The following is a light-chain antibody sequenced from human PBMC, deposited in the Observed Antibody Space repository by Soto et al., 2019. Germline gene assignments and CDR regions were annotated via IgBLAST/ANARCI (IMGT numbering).Light chain of an antibody. CDR1: SSNIGSNY. CDR2: RNN. CDR3: AGWDDSLSGWV. J-gene: IGLJ3*02. V-gene: IGLV1-47*01. Sequence: QSVLTQPPSASGTPGQRVTISCSGSSSNIGSNYVYWYQQLPGTAPKLLIYRNNQRPSGVPDRFSGSKSGTSASLAISGLRSEDEADYYCAGWDDSLSGWVFGGGTKETVL.